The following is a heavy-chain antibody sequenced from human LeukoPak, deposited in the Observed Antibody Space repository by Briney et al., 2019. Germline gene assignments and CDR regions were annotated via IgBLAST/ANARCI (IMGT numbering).Heavy chain of an antibody. Sequence: HPGGSLRLSCVASGFTLSSYWMSWVRQAPGKGLEWVANIKQDGSEINYVDSVKGRFTISRDNAKNSMLLQMNSLRAEDTAVYYCARADYGGNLFFDYWGQGALVTVSS. CDR2: IKQDGSEI. V-gene: IGHV3-7*04. J-gene: IGHJ4*02. CDR1: GFTLSSYW. CDR3: ARADYGGNLFFDY. D-gene: IGHD4-23*01.